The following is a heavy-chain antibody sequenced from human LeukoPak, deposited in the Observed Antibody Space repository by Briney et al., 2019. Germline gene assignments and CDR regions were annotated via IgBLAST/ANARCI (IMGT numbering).Heavy chain of an antibody. CDR3: ARESNGGYGFDY. CDR2: ISAQNGNT. V-gene: IGHV1-18*01. J-gene: IGHJ4*02. CDR1: GYMFTSHG. D-gene: IGHD5-12*01. Sequence: ASVKVSCKSSGYMFTSHGIHWLRQAPGQGLEWMGWISAQNGNTNYMQQFLGRVTMTRDTSASTAYMELRSPKSDDTAVYYCARESNGGYGFDYWGQGTPVTVAS.